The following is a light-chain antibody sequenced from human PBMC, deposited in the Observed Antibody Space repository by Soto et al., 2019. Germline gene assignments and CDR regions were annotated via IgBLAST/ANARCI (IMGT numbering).Light chain of an antibody. Sequence: DIQMTQSPSSLSATVGDRVTITCRASQDISNYLAWHQQKPGKVPKLLIYAASTLQPGVPSRFSGSGSGTDFTLTISSLQPEDVATYYCQKYNGAPPETFGPGTKVSSK. CDR2: AAS. CDR1: QDISNY. J-gene: IGKJ3*01. CDR3: QKYNGAPPET. V-gene: IGKV1-27*01.